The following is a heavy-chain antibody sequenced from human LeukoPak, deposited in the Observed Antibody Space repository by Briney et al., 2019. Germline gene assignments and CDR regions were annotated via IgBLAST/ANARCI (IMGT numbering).Heavy chain of an antibody. D-gene: IGHD3-22*01. CDR3: AKGSGKYYYDSSGYYYLTFDY. Sequence: GGSLRLSCAASGFIFSSYAMSWVRQAPGKGLEWVSTISGSGGSTYYADSVKGRFTVSRDNSKNTLYLQMNSLGAEDTAVYYCAKGSGKYYYDSSGYYYLTFDYWGQGTLVTVSS. CDR2: ISGSGGST. J-gene: IGHJ4*02. V-gene: IGHV3-23*01. CDR1: GFIFSSYA.